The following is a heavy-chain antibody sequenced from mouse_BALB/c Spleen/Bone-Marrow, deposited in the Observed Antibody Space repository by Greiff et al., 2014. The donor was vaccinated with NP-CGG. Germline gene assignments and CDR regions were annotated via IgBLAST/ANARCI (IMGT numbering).Heavy chain of an antibody. CDR1: GYIFITHW. Sequence: VQLQQSGPELVRPGASVKLSCKASGYIFITHWMHWVKQRPGQGLEWIGQIFPASGSTNYNEMFEGKATLTVDTSSSTAHMQLSSLTSEDSAVYYGARYADGGPYWYFDVWGAGTTVTVSA. J-gene: IGHJ1*01. V-gene: IGHV1S40*01. CDR3: ARYADGGPYWYFDV. D-gene: IGHD1-2*01. CDR2: IFPASGST.